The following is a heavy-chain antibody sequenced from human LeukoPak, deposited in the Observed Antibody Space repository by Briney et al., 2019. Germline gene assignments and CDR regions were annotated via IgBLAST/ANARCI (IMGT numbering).Heavy chain of an antibody. V-gene: IGHV3-74*01. CDR1: GFTFSNYW. CDR2: INSDGSTT. J-gene: IGHJ4*02. CDR3: AREDSGRFSLIDY. Sequence: GGSLRLSCAASGFTFSNYWMHWVRQAPGKGLLWVSRINSDGSTTNYADSVKGRFTISRDNAKNTLFLQMNSLRAEDTAGYYWAREDSGRFSLIDYWGQGTLVTVSS. D-gene: IGHD1-26*01.